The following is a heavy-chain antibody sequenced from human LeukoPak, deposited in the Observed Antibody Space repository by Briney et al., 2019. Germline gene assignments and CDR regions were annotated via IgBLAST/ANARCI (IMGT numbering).Heavy chain of an antibody. Sequence: GGSLRLSCAASGFTFSDYYMSWIRQAPGKGLEWLSYISGRDRIIDYADSVKGRFTISRDNAKNSLYLQMNSLGAEDSAVYYCVRGSTYYYYYMDVWGEGTTVTVSS. J-gene: IGHJ6*03. V-gene: IGHV3-11*01. CDR1: GFTFSDYY. CDR3: VRGSTYYYYYMDV. CDR2: ISGRDRII.